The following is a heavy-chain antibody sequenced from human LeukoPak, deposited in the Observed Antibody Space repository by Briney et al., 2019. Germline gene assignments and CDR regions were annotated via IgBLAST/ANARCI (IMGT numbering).Heavy chain of an antibody. D-gene: IGHD1-26*01. CDR3: AREEWELSSNFDY. CDR2: INHSGST. J-gene: IGHJ4*02. CDR1: GGSFSGYY. Sequence: SETLSLTCAVCGGSFSGYYWSWIRQPPGKGLEWIGEINHSGSTNYNPSLKSRVTISVDTSKNQFSLKLSSVTAADTAVYYCAREEWELSSNFDYWGQGTLVTVSS. V-gene: IGHV4-34*01.